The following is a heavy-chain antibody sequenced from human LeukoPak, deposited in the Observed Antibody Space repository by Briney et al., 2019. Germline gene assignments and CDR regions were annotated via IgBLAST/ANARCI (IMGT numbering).Heavy chain of an antibody. Sequence: SETLSLTCSVSGGSIGSTNYYWGWIRQPPGKGLEWIGSIKYSGITYYNPSLKSRVTISVDTSKNQFSLKLSSVTAADTAVYYCAAATIGPHAFDIWGQGTMVTVSS. J-gene: IGHJ3*02. CDR3: AAATIGPHAFDI. CDR1: GGSIGSTNYY. D-gene: IGHD1-26*01. V-gene: IGHV4-39*01. CDR2: IKYSGIT.